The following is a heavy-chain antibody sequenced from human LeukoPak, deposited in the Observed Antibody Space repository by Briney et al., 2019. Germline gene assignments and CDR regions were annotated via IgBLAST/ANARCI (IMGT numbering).Heavy chain of an antibody. J-gene: IGHJ4*02. CDR2: IYHSGST. CDR1: GGSISSGGYS. Sequence: SQTLSLTCAVSGGSISSGGYSWSWIRQPPGKGLEWIVYIYHSGSTYYNPSLKSRVTISVDRSKNQFSLKLSSVTAADTAVYYCARGHYPPYFDYWGQGTLVTVSS. V-gene: IGHV4-30-2*01. D-gene: IGHD1-26*01. CDR3: ARGHYPPYFDY.